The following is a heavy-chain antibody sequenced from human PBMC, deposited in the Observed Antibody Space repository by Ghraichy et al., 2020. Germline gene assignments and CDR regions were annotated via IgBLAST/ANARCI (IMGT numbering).Heavy chain of an antibody. CDR2: ISSSSGTI. CDR1: GFTFSNYG. J-gene: IGHJ4*02. D-gene: IGHD3-3*01. CDR3: AREGLIGYDFWSGYSDY. Sequence: GGSLRLSCVASGFTFSNYGINWVRQAPGKGLEWVSYISSSSGTIYYADSVKGRFTISRDNAKKSVYLQMNSLRAEDTAVYYCAREGLIGYDFWSGYSDYCGQATLVTVSS. V-gene: IGHV3-48*01.